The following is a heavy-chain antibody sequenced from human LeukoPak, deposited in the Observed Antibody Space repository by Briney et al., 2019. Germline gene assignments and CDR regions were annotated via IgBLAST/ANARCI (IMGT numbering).Heavy chain of an antibody. CDR2: IYYSGST. CDR1: GGSISSSSYY. V-gene: IGHV4-39*01. D-gene: IGHD3-10*01. CDR3: AVHFMVRGVDYHRSPFDY. Sequence: SETLSLTCTVSGGSISSSSYYWGWIRQPPGKGLEWIGSIYYSGSTYYNPSLKSRVTISVDTSKNQFSLKLSSVTAADTAVYYCAVHFMVRGVDYHRSPFDYWGQGTLVTVSS. J-gene: IGHJ4*02.